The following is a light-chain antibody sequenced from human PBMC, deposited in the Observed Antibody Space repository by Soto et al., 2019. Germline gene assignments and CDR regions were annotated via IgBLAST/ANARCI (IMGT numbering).Light chain of an antibody. CDR2: AAS. J-gene: IGKJ3*01. Sequence: DIQMTQSPSSLAASVGDRVTISCRASQGFSNYLAWYQQKPGKVPKLLIYAASTLQSGVSSRFTGSGSGTDFTLTISSLQPEDVATYYCQKYNWPPFTFGPGTKVDIK. CDR3: QKYNWPPFT. V-gene: IGKV1-27*01. CDR1: QGFSNY.